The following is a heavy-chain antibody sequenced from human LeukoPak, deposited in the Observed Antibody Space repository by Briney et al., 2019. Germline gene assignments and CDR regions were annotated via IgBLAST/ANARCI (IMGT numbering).Heavy chain of an antibody. CDR3: TRSKGYCSSTTCANFDC. V-gene: IGHV3-23*01. CDR2: INGDSSTT. D-gene: IGHD2-2*01. Sequence: GGSLRLSCAASGFTFNNYAMSWVRQAPGKGLEWVSAINGDSSTTDYTDSVKGRFSISRDNSKNTLYLQMNSLRAEDTAIYYCTRSKGYCSSTTCANFDCWGQGTLVTVSS. CDR1: GFTFNNYA. J-gene: IGHJ4*02.